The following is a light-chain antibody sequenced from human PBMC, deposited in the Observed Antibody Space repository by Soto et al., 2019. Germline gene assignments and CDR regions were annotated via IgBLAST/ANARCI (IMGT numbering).Light chain of an antibody. CDR3: MQTLRTPRT. Sequence: DIVMTQSQRSLSVTAGEPASISCRSSQSLLHSVGYTYLDWYVQKPGQSPQLLIYLTSNRASGVPYRFSGSGSGTYFTLEISRVEAEDVGVYYCMQTLRTPRTFGQGNKVEIK. CDR2: LTS. CDR1: QSLLHSVGYTY. V-gene: IGKV2-28*01. J-gene: IGKJ1*01.